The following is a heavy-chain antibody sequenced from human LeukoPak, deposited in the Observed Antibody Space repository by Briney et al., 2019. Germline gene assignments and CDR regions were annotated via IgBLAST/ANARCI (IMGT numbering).Heavy chain of an antibody. CDR2: ITAYNGNT. Sequence: ASVKVSCKASGYTFSSYGISWVRQAPGQGLEWRGWITAYNGNTNYAPKLQGRVTMTTDTSTSTASMELRSLRSDDTGVYYCARDTNVLLWFGEFNFDYWGQGTLVTVSS. J-gene: IGHJ4*02. D-gene: IGHD3-10*01. CDR1: GYTFSSYG. V-gene: IGHV1-18*01. CDR3: ARDTNVLLWFGEFNFDY.